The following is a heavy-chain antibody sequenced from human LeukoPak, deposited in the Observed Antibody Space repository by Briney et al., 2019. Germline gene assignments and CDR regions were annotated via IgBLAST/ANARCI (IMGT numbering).Heavy chain of an antibody. D-gene: IGHD2-2*01. Sequence: GGSLRLSCAASGFTFSNYAMHWVRQAPGKGLEWVSVISYDGSNKYYADSVKGRFTISRDNSKNTLYLQVHSLRAEDTAVYYCARALYHTFDYWGQGTLVTVSS. V-gene: IGHV3-30*04. CDR1: GFTFSNYA. J-gene: IGHJ4*02. CDR2: ISYDGSNK. CDR3: ARALYHTFDY.